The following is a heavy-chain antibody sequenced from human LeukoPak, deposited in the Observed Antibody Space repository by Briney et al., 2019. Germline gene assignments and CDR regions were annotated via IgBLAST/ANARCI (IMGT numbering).Heavy chain of an antibody. CDR3: ARNLEVY. D-gene: IGHD3-3*01. V-gene: IGHV1-46*01. J-gene: IGHJ4*02. Sequence: ASVKVSCKTSGYTSTSYHLHWVQQAPGQGLEWMGIINPSGGSTNYARKFQGRVTMTRDTSTSTVYMELSNLRSEDTAVYYCARNLEVYWGQGTLVTVSS. CDR1: GYTSTSYH. CDR2: INPSGGST.